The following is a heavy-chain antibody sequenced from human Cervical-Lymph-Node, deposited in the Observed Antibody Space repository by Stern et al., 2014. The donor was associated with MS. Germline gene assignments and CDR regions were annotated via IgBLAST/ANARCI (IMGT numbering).Heavy chain of an antibody. J-gene: IGHJ6*02. V-gene: IGHV4-61*02. CDR2: LYTPDNI. Sequence: QVQLVESGPGLVRPSQTLSLTCTVSGGSINSVGFYWTWIRQPAGKGLEWIGRLYTPDNINYNPALKRRVPISKDTSRNQFSLRLTSVTAADAATYYCASSQGYHYGLDVWGRGTTVTVSS. CDR3: ASSQGYHYGLDV. CDR1: GGSINSVGFY.